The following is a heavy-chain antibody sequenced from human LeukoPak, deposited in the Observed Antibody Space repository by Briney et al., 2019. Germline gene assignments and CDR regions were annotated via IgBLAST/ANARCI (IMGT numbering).Heavy chain of an antibody. D-gene: IGHD3-10*01. J-gene: IGHJ4*02. CDR1: GYTFTSYD. CDR2: MNPNSGNT. V-gene: IGHV1-8*01. Sequence: GASVKVSCKVSGYTFTSYDINWVRQATGQGLEWMGWMNPNSGNTGYAQKFQGRVTMTRNTSITTAYMDLSSLRSDDTAVYYCARALWFGELLPLDYWGQGTLVTVSS. CDR3: ARALWFGELLPLDY.